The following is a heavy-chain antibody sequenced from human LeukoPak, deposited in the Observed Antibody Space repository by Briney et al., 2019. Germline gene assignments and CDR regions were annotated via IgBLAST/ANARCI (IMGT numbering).Heavy chain of an antibody. CDR2: ISSSSSYT. D-gene: IGHD3-22*01. CDR3: ARALYYDSSGPGY. J-gene: IGHJ4*02. Sequence: PGGSLRLSCAASGFTFSDYYMSRIRQAPGKGLEWVSYISSSSSYTNYADSVKGRFTISRDNAKNSLYLQMNSLRAEDTAVYYCARALYYDSSGPGYWGQGTLVTVSS. CDR1: GFTFSDYY. V-gene: IGHV3-11*05.